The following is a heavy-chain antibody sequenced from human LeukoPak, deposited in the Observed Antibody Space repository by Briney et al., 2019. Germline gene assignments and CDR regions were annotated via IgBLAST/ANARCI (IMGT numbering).Heavy chain of an antibody. CDR1: GGSISHYY. J-gene: IGHJ4*02. CDR2: IYYSGST. CDR3: AKGPGSLSGGFDS. V-gene: IGHV4-59*01. D-gene: IGHD3-10*01. Sequence: SETLSLTCAVSGGSISHYYRSWIRQPPEKGLEYIGYIYYSGSTNYNPSLKSRVTISVDTSKNQFSLKLSSVTAADTAVYYCAKGPGSLSGGFDSWGQGTLVTVSS.